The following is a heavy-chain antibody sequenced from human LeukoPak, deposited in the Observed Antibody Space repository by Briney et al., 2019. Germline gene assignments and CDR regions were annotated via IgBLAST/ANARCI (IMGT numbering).Heavy chain of an antibody. V-gene: IGHV3-23*01. Sequence: GGSLRLSCAASGFTFSSYAMSWVRQAPGKGLEWVSAISGSGGSTYYADSVKGRFTISRDNSKNTLYLQMNSLRAEDTAVYYCAKDHPKELLWFGELSLWGQGTLVTVSS. J-gene: IGHJ4*02. D-gene: IGHD3-10*01. CDR1: GFTFSSYA. CDR3: AKDHPKELLWFGELSL. CDR2: ISGSGGST.